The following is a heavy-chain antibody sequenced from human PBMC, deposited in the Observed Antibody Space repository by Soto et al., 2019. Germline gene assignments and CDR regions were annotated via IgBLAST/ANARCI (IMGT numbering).Heavy chain of an antibody. CDR3: AKVYMWGSHDGSDI. D-gene: IGHD3-16*01. V-gene: IGHV3-23*01. J-gene: IGHJ3*02. Sequence: EVQVLESGGGLVQPGGSLRLSCAASGLIFSSYAMSWVRQAPGKGLEWVAAISESGGGTYYADSVKGRFTISRDNSKNTLYLQMNSLRVEDTAVYFCAKVYMWGSHDGSDIWGQGTMVTVSS. CDR2: ISESGGGT. CDR1: GLIFSSYA.